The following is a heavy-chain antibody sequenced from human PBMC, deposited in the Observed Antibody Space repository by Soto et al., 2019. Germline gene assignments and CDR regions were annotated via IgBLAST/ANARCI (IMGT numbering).Heavy chain of an antibody. V-gene: IGHV1-69*12. CDR1: GGTFSSYA. J-gene: IGHJ6*02. CDR2: IIPIFGTA. D-gene: IGHD3-22*01. CDR3: AGHSSGVPGYYNGMDV. Sequence: QVQLVQSGAEVKKPGSSVKVSCKASGGTFSSYAISWVRQAPGHGLEWMGGIIPIFGTADYAQKFQGRVTITADEATSTAYMELSSLRSEDTAVYYCAGHSSGVPGYYNGMDVWGQGTTVTVSS.